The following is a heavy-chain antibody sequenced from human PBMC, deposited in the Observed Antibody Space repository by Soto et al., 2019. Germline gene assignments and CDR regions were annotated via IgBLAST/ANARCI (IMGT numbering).Heavy chain of an antibody. CDR2: ISYEGVNK. D-gene: IGHD1-26*01. CDR1: GFTFNNYG. CDR3: ARSPQPTRGIHWYFDV. J-gene: IGHJ2*01. V-gene: IGHV3-30*03. Sequence: QVQLVESGGGVVQPGRSLRLSCAASGFTFNNYGMHWVRQAPGKGLEWVAAISYEGVNKYYVDSVKGRFIISRDNSKNTLYVQMNSLRPEDTAVDYCARSPQPTRGIHWYFDVWGRGTLVTVSS.